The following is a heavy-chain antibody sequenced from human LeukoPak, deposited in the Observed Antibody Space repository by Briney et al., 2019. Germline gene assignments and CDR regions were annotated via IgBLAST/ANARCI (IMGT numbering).Heavy chain of an antibody. J-gene: IGHJ5*02. V-gene: IGHV1-18*04. CDR2: ISAYNGNT. Sequence: ASVKVSCKAFGYTFTSNYMHWVRQAPGQGLEWMGWISAYNGNTNYAQKLQGRVTMTTDTSTSTAYMELRSLRSDDTAVYYCARSLLRSNWFDPWGQGTLVTVSS. CDR1: GYTFTSNY. D-gene: IGHD4-17*01. CDR3: ARSLLRSNWFDP.